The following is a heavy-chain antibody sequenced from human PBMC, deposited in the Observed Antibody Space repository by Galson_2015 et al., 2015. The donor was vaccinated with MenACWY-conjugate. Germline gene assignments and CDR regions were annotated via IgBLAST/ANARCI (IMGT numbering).Heavy chain of an antibody. CDR3: ARDLSGDNPVI. Sequence: SLRLSCAASGFTFSSYWMSWVRQAPGKGLEWVANIKQDGSETYYVDSVKGRFTISRDNAKNSLYLQMNSLRAEDTAVYYCARDLSGDNPVIGGQGTLVTVSS. CDR1: GFTFSSYW. J-gene: IGHJ4*02. D-gene: IGHD1-14*01. CDR2: IKQDGSET. V-gene: IGHV3-7*03.